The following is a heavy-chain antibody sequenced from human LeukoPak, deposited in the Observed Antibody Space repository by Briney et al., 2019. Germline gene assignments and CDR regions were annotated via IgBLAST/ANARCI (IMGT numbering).Heavy chain of an antibody. Sequence: PGGSLRLSCAASGFTFSSYPISWVRQIPGKGLEWVSAISVNGRNTYYADSVRGRFTISRDNSKNTVDLQMDSLRAEDTALYYCAKDIMIWGVNSFDYWGQGTLVTVSS. D-gene: IGHD3-10*01. CDR2: ISVNGRNT. V-gene: IGHV3-23*01. CDR3: AKDIMIWGVNSFDY. J-gene: IGHJ4*02. CDR1: GFTFSSYP.